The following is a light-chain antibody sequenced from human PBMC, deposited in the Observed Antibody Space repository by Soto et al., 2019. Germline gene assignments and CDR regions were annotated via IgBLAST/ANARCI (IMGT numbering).Light chain of an antibody. V-gene: IGKV3-20*01. Sequence: EIVLTQSPGTLSLSPGERATLSCRASQSVSSSYLAWYQQKPGQPPRLLISDASSRATGIPDRFSGSGSGIDFTLTISSLEPEDLAVYYCQQYGRSPPSWTFGQGTKVEFK. CDR2: DAS. J-gene: IGKJ1*01. CDR3: QQYGRSPPSWT. CDR1: QSVSSSY.